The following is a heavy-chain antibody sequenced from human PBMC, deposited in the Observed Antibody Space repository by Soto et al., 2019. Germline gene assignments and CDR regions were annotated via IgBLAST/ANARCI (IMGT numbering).Heavy chain of an antibody. J-gene: IGHJ5*02. D-gene: IGHD6-19*01. CDR3: AREAGPDRWFDP. CDR2: ISTSGTT. Sequence: QVQLQESGPGLVEPSETLSLTCTVSGASISSYFWTWIRQPAGKGLDWLGRISTSGTTNYNPSLKSRVTRSVDTSKIHFSLNLSSVTAADTAVYYCAREAGPDRWFDPWGQGTLVTVAS. CDR1: GASISSYF. V-gene: IGHV4-4*07.